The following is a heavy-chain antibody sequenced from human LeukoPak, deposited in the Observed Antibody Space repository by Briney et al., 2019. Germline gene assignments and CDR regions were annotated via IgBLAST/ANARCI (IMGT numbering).Heavy chain of an antibody. D-gene: IGHD3-22*01. CDR2: IYYSGST. Sequence: SETLSLTCTVSGGSISSSSYYWGWIRQPPGKGLEWIGSIYYSGSTYYNPSLKSRVTISVDTSKNQFSLKLSSVTAADTAVYYCASNYYDSSGYSKDAFDIWGQGTMVTVSS. V-gene: IGHV4-39*07. CDR1: GGSISSSSYY. J-gene: IGHJ3*02. CDR3: ASNYYDSSGYSKDAFDI.